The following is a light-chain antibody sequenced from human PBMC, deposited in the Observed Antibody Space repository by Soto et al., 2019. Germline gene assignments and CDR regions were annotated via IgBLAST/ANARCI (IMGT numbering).Light chain of an antibody. V-gene: IGKV1-5*03. CDR3: QHYHTYPWT. Sequence: IKMYQSPSTVSVCVLDVVGGSCLASQTISSWLAWYQQKPGKGPKLLIYKASHLESGVPSRFSGSGSGTEFTLTISSLQPGDFATYYCQHYHTYPWTFGHGTKVDIK. CDR2: KAS. J-gene: IGKJ1*01. CDR1: QTISSW.